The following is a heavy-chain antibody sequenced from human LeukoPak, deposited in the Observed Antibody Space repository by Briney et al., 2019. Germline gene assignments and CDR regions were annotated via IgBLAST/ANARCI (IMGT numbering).Heavy chain of an antibody. V-gene: IGHV3-30*02. CDR1: GFTFSSYG. CDR2: IWYDGSNK. J-gene: IGHJ4*02. Sequence: GGSLRLSCAASGFTFSSYGMHWVRQAPGKGLEWVAVIWYDGSNKYYADSVKGRFTISRNNSNNTLYLQMNSLRVEDTAVYYCAKPRWIGGTYYEGVFDYWGQGTLVTVSS. D-gene: IGHD1-26*01. CDR3: AKPRWIGGTYYEGVFDY.